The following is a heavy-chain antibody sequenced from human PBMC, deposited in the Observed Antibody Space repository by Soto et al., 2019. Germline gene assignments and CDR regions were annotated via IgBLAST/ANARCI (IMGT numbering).Heavy chain of an antibody. J-gene: IGHJ4*02. V-gene: IGHV4-31*03. CDR1: GGSISSGGYY. Sequence: HVQLQESGPGLVKPSQTLSLTCTVSGGSISSGGYYWSWIRQHPGKGLEWMGYIYYSGSTYYNRSLKSRVTISVDTSKNQFTLKLSAVTAGDTAVYYCARIPYDSSGYYEVPFDYWGQGTLVTVSS. CDR2: IYYSGST. D-gene: IGHD3-22*01. CDR3: ARIPYDSSGYYEVPFDY.